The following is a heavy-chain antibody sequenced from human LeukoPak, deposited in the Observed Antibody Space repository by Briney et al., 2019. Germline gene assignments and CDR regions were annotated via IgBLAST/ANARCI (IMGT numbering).Heavy chain of an antibody. J-gene: IGHJ4*02. CDR1: GGSISSSSYY. Sequence: SETLSLTCTVSGGSISSSSYYWGWIRQPPGKGLEWIGSIYYSGSTYYNPSLKSRVTISVDTSKNQFSLKLSSVTAADTAVYYCASPADYGSGSFDYWGQGTLVTVSS. CDR2: IYYSGST. V-gene: IGHV4-39*01. D-gene: IGHD3-10*01. CDR3: ASPADYGSGSFDY.